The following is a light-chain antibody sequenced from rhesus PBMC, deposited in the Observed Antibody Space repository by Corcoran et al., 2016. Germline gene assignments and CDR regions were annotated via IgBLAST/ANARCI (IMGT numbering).Light chain of an antibody. CDR3: QHVYDTPPT. V-gene: IGKV1-74*01. J-gene: IGKJ1*01. CDR2: KAS. Sequence: DTQMTQSPSSLSAFVGDRVTIICRASENVNNYLNWYQQKQGKAPKTLIYKASTWNSGVPSRFSGLGSGTDYTFTIISLQPEYVATYCCQHVYDTPPTFGRWPKVELK. CDR1: ENVNNY.